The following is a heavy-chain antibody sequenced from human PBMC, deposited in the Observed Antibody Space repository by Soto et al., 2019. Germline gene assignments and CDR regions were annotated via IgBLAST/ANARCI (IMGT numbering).Heavy chain of an antibody. CDR1: GGTFSSYT. Sequence: ASVKVSCKASGGTFSSYTISWVRQAPGQGLEWMGRIIPILGIANYAQKFQGRVTITADKSTSTAYMELSSLRSEDTAVYYCASWGNCTNGVCPASLDYWGQGTLVTVSS. CDR2: IIPILGIA. V-gene: IGHV1-69*02. D-gene: IGHD2-8*01. CDR3: ASWGNCTNGVCPASLDY. J-gene: IGHJ4*02.